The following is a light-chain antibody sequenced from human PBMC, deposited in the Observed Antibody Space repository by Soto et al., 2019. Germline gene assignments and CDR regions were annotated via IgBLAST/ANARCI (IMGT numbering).Light chain of an antibody. CDR2: DVS. CDR3: SSYKTSGNYV. V-gene: IGLV2-14*01. Sequence: QSALTQPASVSGSPGQSITISCIGTISDVGGYDYVSWYQQHPGKAPKLMIYDVSNRPSGVSNRFSGSKSGHTASLTISGLQAEDEADYYCSSYKTSGNYVFGTGTKVTVL. J-gene: IGLJ1*01. CDR1: ISDVGGYDY.